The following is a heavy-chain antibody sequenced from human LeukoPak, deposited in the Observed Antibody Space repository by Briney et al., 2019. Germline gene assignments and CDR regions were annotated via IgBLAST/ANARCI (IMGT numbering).Heavy chain of an antibody. J-gene: IGHJ6*03. CDR3: AKVQSQSWFGELWPYYYMDV. V-gene: IGHV3-30*02. Sequence: RGGSLRLSCVASGFTFSSYEMNWVRQAPGKGLEWVAFIRYDGSNKYYADSVKGRFTISRDNSKNTLYLQMNSLRAEDTAVYYCAKVQSQSWFGELWPYYYMDVWGKGTTVTISS. D-gene: IGHD3-10*01. CDR1: GFTFSSYE. CDR2: IRYDGSNK.